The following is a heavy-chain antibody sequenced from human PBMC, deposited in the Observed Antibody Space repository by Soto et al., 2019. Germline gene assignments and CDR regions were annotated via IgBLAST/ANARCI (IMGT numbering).Heavy chain of an antibody. J-gene: IGHJ6*02. CDR1: GGSISSYY. CDR3: ARDSVSHDFTYYYYGMDV. CDR2: IYYSGST. D-gene: IGHD3-3*01. Sequence: QVQLQESGPGLVKPSETLSLTCTVSGGSISSYYWSWIRQPPGKGLEWIGYIYYSGSTNYNPSLKGRVTISVDTSKNQFSRKLSSVTAADTAVYYCARDSVSHDFTYYYYGMDVWGQGTTVTVSS. V-gene: IGHV4-59*01.